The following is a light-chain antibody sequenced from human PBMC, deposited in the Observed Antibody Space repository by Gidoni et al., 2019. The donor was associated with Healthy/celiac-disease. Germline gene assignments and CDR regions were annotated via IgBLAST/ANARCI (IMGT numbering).Light chain of an antibody. CDR3: SSYTSSSTLV. V-gene: IGLV2-14*01. J-gene: IGLJ3*02. Sequence: QSALTQPASESGSPGQSLTISCTGTSSDVGGYNYVSWFQQHPGKAPKLMIYDVSNRPSGVSNRFSGSKSGNTASLTISGLQAEDEADYYCSSYTSSSTLVFGGGTKLTVL. CDR2: DVS. CDR1: SSDVGGYNY.